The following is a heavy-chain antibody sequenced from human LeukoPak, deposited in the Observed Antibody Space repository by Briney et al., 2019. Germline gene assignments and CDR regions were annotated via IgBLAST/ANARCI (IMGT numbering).Heavy chain of an antibody. J-gene: IGHJ4*02. CDR3: ARGGIQLWLDY. CDR2: ISSSSSYI. D-gene: IGHD5-18*01. V-gene: IGHV3-21*01. Sequence: GGSLRLSCAASGFTFSSYSMNWVRQAPGKGLEWVSSISSSSSYIYYADSVKGRFTITRDNAKNSLYLQMNSLRAEDTAVYYCARGGIQLWLDYWGQGTLVTVSS. CDR1: GFTFSSYS.